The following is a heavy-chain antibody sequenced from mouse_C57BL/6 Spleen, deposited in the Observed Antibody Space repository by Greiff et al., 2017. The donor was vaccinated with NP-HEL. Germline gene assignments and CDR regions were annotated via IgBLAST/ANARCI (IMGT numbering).Heavy chain of an antibody. CDR3: AKDYDREYAMDY. CDR2: IHPNSGST. D-gene: IGHD2-4*01. Sequence: VQLQQPGAELVKPGASVKLSCKASGYTFTSYWMHWVKQRPGQGLEWIGMIHPNSGSTNYNEKFKSKATLTVDKSSSTAYMQLSSLTSEDSAVYYCAKDYDREYAMDYWGQGTSVTVSS. CDR1: GYTFTSYW. J-gene: IGHJ4*01. V-gene: IGHV1-64*01.